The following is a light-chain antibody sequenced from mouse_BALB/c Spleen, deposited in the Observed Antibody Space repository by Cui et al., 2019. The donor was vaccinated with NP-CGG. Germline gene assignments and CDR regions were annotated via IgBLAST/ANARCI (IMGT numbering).Light chain of an antibody. CDR2: GTN. CDR1: TGAVTTSNY. J-gene: IGLJ1*01. V-gene: IGLV1*01. CDR3: ALWYSNHWV. Sequence: QAVVTQESALTTSPGETVTLTYRSSTGAVTTSNYANWVQEKPDYLFTGLIGGTNNRAPGVPARFSGSLIGDKAALTITGAQTEDEAIYFCALWYSNHWVFGGGTKLTVL.